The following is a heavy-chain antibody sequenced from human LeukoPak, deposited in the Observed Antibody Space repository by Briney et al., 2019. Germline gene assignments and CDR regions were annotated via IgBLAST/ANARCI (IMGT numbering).Heavy chain of an antibody. J-gene: IGHJ3*02. CDR2: ISAYNGNI. CDR1: GYTFTSYG. Sequence: ASVKVSCKASGYTFTSYGINWVRQAPGQGLEWMGWISAYNGNINYAQKLQGRVTMTTDTSTSTAYMELRSLRSDDTAVYYCAVVDYGGNLMMKAFDIWGQGTMVTVSS. D-gene: IGHD4-23*01. CDR3: AVVDYGGNLMMKAFDI. V-gene: IGHV1-18*01.